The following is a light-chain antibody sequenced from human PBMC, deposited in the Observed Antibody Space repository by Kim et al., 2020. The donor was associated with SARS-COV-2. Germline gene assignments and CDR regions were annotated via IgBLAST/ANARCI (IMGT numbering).Light chain of an antibody. CDR1: SLRSYY. V-gene: IGLV3-19*01. J-gene: IGLJ2*01. Sequence: SSELTQDPAVSVALGQTVRITCQGDSLRSYYASWYQQKPGQAPILVIYGKNNRPSGIPDRFSGSSSGNTASLTITGTQAGDEADYYCNSRDSSDNVVCGG. CDR2: GKN. CDR3: NSRDSSDNVV.